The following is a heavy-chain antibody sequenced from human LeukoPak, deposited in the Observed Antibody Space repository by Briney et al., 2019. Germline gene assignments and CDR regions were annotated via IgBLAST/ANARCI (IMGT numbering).Heavy chain of an antibody. CDR1: GGSISSYY. D-gene: IGHD4-11*01. V-gene: IGHV4-59*01. Sequence: PSETLSLTWTVSGGSISSYYWSWIRQRPGKGLEWIGYITYSGTNNYNPSLKSRVTLSVDTSKNQFSLKLSSVTAADTAVYYCARGALGVYSNYVRFDPWGQGTLFTVSS. CDR2: ITYSGTN. J-gene: IGHJ5*02. CDR3: ARGALGVYSNYVRFDP.